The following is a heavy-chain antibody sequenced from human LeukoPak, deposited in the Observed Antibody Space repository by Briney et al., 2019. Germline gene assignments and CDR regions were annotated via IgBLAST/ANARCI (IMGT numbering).Heavy chain of an antibody. CDR2: ISGSSSGI. J-gene: IGHJ3*02. Sequence: PGGSLRLSCAASGFTFSDHYMSWIRQAPGKGLEWVSYISGSSSGIYSADSVRGRFTISRDNAKNSLYLQMKSLSAEDTAVYYCARGLRGATNAFDIWGQGTMVTVSS. CDR1: GFTFSDHY. V-gene: IGHV3-11*01. CDR3: ARGLRGATNAFDI. D-gene: IGHD1-26*01.